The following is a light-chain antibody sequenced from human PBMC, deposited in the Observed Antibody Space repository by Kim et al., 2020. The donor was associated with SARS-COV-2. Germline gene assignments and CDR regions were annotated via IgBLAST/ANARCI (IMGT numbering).Light chain of an antibody. Sequence: GQRVHISCSGSRSNIGSNYVYWYQQLPGTAPKLLIYRNNQRPSGVPDRFSGSKSGTSASLAISGLRSEDEADYYCAAWDDSLSGYVFGTGTKVTVL. CDR1: RSNIGSNY. CDR2: RNN. V-gene: IGLV1-47*01. J-gene: IGLJ1*01. CDR3: AAWDDSLSGYV.